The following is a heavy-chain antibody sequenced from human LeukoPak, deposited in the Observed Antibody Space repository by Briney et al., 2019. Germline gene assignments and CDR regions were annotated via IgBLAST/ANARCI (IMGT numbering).Heavy chain of an antibody. V-gene: IGHV3-20*04. Sequence: GGSLRLSCAASGFTFDDYGMSWVRQAPGKGLEWVSGINWNGGSTGYADSVKGPFTISRDNAKNSLYLQMNSLRAEDTALYYCARDSPDYYDSSGYPNWGQGTLVTVSS. J-gene: IGHJ4*02. CDR2: INWNGGST. CDR1: GFTFDDYG. D-gene: IGHD3-22*01. CDR3: ARDSPDYYDSSGYPN.